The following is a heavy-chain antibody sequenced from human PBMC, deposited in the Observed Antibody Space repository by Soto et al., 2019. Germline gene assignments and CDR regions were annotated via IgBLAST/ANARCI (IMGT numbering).Heavy chain of an antibody. Sequence: PGGSLRLSCAASGFIFSSYSMNWVRQAPGKGLEWISYISRASSIIYYADSVKGRFTISRDSAKSSLSLQMNSLRDEDTAVYYCARDQDWGFYYWGQGILVTVSS. CDR3: ARDQDWGFYY. D-gene: IGHD7-27*01. V-gene: IGHV3-48*02. CDR2: ISRASSII. J-gene: IGHJ4*02. CDR1: GFIFSSYS.